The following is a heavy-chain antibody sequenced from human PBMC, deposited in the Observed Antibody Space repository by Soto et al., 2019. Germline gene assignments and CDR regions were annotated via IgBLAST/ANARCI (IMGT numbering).Heavy chain of an antibody. D-gene: IGHD2-8*01. CDR3: ARVSDCTNGVCYRLMGV. Sequence: ASVKVSCKASGYTFTGYYMHWVRQAPGQGLEWKGWINPNSGGTNYAQKFQGWVTMTRDTSISTTNKEMSRLRYEDTSVYYCARVSDCTNGVCYRLMGVWGQGTTVTVSS. CDR2: INPNSGGT. CDR1: GYTFTGYY. V-gene: IGHV1-2*04. J-gene: IGHJ6*02.